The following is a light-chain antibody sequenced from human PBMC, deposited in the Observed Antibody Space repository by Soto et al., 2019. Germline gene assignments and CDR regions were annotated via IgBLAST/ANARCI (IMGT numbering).Light chain of an antibody. CDR2: EVS. J-gene: IGLJ2*01. V-gene: IGLV2-8*01. CDR3: SSYAGSNNPL. CDR1: SSDVGGYNY. Sequence: QSALTQPPSASGSPGQSVTISCTGTSSDVGGYNYVSWYQQHPGKAPKLMIYEVSKRPSGVPDRFSGSKSGNTASLTVSGLQAEDEADYYCSSYAGSNNPLFGGWTQLTVL.